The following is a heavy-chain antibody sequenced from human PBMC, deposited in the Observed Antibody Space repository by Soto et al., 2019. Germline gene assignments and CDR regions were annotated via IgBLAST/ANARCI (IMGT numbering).Heavy chain of an antibody. Sequence: GGSLRLSCAASGFTFSNAWMNWARQAPGKGLEWVGRIKSKTDGGTTDYAAPVKGRFTISRDDSKNTLYLQMNSLKTEDTAVYYCTTDLVLRYFDWSMDVWGQGTTVTVSS. V-gene: IGHV3-15*07. J-gene: IGHJ6*02. CDR3: TTDLVLRYFDWSMDV. CDR2: IKSKTDGGTT. D-gene: IGHD3-9*01. CDR1: GFTFSNAW.